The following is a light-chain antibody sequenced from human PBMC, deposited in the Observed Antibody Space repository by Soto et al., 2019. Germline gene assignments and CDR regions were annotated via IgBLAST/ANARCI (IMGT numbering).Light chain of an antibody. V-gene: IGKV1-27*01. CDR2: GAS. CDR3: QKYNIAPWT. J-gene: IGKJ1*01. CDR1: QGIRNY. Sequence: DVQMTQSPSSLSASVGDRVTITCRASQGIRNYVAWYQQKPGKAPKLLISGASTLQSGVPSRFSGSGSGTDFTLTINSLQPEDVATYYCQKYNIAPWTFGQGTKVDI.